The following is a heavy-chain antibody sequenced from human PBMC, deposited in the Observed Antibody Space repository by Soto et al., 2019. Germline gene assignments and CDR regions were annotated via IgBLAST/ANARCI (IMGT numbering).Heavy chain of an antibody. CDR2: LGVSDDR. CDR1: GFTLSLYT. V-gene: IGHV3-21*06. CDR3: DRLKGIQEIAPLDEDN. Sequence: GGSLRLSCAASGFTLSLYTINWVRQAPGKGLEWVSSLGVSDDRFYADSVKGRFTISRDNAKNTLYLEMHGLRGEDTAVYYCDRLKGIQEIAPLDEDNWGQGTLVTVSS. J-gene: IGHJ4*02. D-gene: IGHD1-1*01.